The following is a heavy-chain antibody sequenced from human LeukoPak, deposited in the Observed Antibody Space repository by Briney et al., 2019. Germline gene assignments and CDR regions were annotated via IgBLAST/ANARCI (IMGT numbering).Heavy chain of an antibody. Sequence: GGSLRLSCAASGFTFTTYSMNWVRQAPGKGLEWVSSITSSSAAMYYADSVKGRFTISRDNAKNSLYLQMNSLRAEDTAVYYCARTYYDILTGYNPYFDYWGQGTLVTVIS. CDR3: ARTYYDILTGYNPYFDY. D-gene: IGHD3-9*01. CDR1: GFTFTTYS. J-gene: IGHJ4*02. CDR2: ITSSSAAM. V-gene: IGHV3-21*01.